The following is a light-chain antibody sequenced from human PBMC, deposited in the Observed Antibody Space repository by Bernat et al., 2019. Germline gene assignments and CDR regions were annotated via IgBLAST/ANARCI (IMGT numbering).Light chain of an antibody. CDR1: YSNIGSNT. V-gene: IGLV1-44*01. J-gene: IGLJ2*01. CDR3: AAWDDSLRGVV. Sequence: QSVLTQPPSVSGTPGQTVTIPCSGRYSNIGSNTVSWYQHLPGAAPRFLIYTDSHRPSGVPDRFSASKSGTSASLAISGLRSEDEADYYCAAWDDSLRGVVFGGGTDLTVL. CDR2: TDS.